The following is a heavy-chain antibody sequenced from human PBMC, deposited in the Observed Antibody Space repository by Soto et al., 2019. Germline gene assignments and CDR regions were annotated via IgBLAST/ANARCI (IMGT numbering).Heavy chain of an antibody. J-gene: IGHJ4*02. Sequence: SETLSLTCTVSGGSISSGGYYWSWIRQHPGKGLEWIGYIYYSGSTYYNPSLKSRVTISVDTSKNQFSLKLSSVTAADTAVYYCARVDVIVGSYWGQGTLVTVSS. V-gene: IGHV4-31*03. D-gene: IGHD2-15*01. CDR2: IYYSGST. CDR1: GGSISSGGYY. CDR3: ARVDVIVGSY.